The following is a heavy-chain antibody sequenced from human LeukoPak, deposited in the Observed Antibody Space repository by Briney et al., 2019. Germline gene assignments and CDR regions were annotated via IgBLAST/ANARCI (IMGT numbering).Heavy chain of an antibody. Sequence: GFLSLSCAASGFPLSHYGMRLVRQAPGERVGLVSDISGSGGSTYYADSVKGRFTISRDNSKNTLYLQMNSLRAEDTALYYCAKGRRLYAYDYWGQGTLVTVSS. J-gene: IGHJ4*02. CDR1: GFPLSHYG. CDR3: AKGRRLYAYDY. CDR2: ISGSGGST. V-gene: IGHV3-23*01. D-gene: IGHD3-16*01.